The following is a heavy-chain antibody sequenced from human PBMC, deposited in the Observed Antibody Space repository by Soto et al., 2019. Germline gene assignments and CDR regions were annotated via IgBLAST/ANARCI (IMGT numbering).Heavy chain of an antibody. V-gene: IGHV1-69*05. CDR1: GGTFSSYA. CDR3: ARDGDYYDSSGDYTDY. J-gene: IGHJ4*02. D-gene: IGHD3-22*01. CDR2: IIPIFGTA. Sequence: QVQLVQSGAEVKKPGSSVKVSCKASGGTFSSYAISWVRQAPGQGLEWMGGIIPIFGTANYAQKFQGRVTITXXEXTXXADMERSSLRSEDTAVYYCARDGDYYDSSGDYTDYWGQGTLVTVSS.